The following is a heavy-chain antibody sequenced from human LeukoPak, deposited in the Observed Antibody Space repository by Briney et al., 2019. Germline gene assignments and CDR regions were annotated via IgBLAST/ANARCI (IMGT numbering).Heavy chain of an antibody. CDR3: ARGRRDWLLNDVEYFQH. CDR1: GFTLSSNY. V-gene: IGHV3-21*01. Sequence: GGALKLSFAGSGFTLSSNYMNRVRQGPGKGLEWVASISSSSSYIYYVDSVKGRFTISRDNAKNSLYLQMNSLRAEDTAVYYCARGRRDWLLNDVEYFQHWGQGTLVTVSS. D-gene: IGHD3/OR15-3a*01. J-gene: IGHJ1*01. CDR2: ISSSSSYI.